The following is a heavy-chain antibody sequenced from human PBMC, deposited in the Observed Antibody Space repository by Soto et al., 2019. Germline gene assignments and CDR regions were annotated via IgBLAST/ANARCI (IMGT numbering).Heavy chain of an antibody. J-gene: IGHJ6*02. D-gene: IGHD3-3*01. CDR3: ARGPLYYDFWSGYRPTYYGMDV. CDR2: IYYSGST. V-gene: IGHV4-59*01. Sequence: SETLSLTCTVSGGSISSYYWSWIRQPPGKGLEWIGYIYYSGSTNHNPSLKSRVTISVDTSKNQFSLKLSSVTAADTAVYYCARGPLYYDFWSGYRPTYYGMDVWGQGTTVTVSS. CDR1: GGSISSYY.